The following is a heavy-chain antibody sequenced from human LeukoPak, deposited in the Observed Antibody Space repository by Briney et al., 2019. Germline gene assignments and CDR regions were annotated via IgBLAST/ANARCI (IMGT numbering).Heavy chain of an antibody. CDR1: GFTFSSYS. D-gene: IGHD5-12*01. CDR2: ISSSSSSTI. Sequence: PGGSLRLSCAASGFTFSSYSMNWVRQAPGKGLEWVSYISSSSSSTIYYADSVKGRFTISKDNAKNSLYLQMNSLRDEDTAVYYCARGGYSGYDYVHDDYWGQGTLVTVSS. CDR3: ARGGYSGYDYVHDDY. J-gene: IGHJ4*02. V-gene: IGHV3-48*02.